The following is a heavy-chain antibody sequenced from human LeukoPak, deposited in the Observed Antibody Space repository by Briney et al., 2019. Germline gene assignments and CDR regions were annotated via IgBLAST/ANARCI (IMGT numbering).Heavy chain of an antibody. CDR2: ISSSGTTI. V-gene: IGHV3-11*01. J-gene: IGHJ4*02. CDR3: ASVGTSSAYNFDY. CDR1: GFTFSDHY. D-gene: IGHD3-22*01. Sequence: PGGSLRLSCAVSGFTFSDHYMDWVRQAPGKGLEWVSYISSSGTTIYYADSVKGRFTISRDNAKNSLYLQMNSLRAEDTAVYYCASVGTSSAYNFDYWGQGTLVTVSS.